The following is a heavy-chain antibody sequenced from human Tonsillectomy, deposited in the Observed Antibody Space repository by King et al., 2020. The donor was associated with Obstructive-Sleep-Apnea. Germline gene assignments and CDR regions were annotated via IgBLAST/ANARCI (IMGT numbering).Heavy chain of an antibody. CDR2: MNPNSGNT. Sequence: QLVQSGAEVKKPGASVKVSCKASGYTFTTYDINLVRQAPGQGLEWMGWMNPNSGNTGYAQQFQGRVTMTRNTSINPAYMELSSLKSEDTAVYYCARVRAYYSDSSGFYTWGFWGQGTLVTVSS. CDR3: ARVRAYYSDSSGFYTWGF. CDR1: GYTFTTYD. J-gene: IGHJ4*02. V-gene: IGHV1-8*01. D-gene: IGHD3-22*01.